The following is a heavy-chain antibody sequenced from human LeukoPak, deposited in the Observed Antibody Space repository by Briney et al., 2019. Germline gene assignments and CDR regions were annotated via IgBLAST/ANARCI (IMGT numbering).Heavy chain of an antibody. Sequence: GGSLRLSCATSGFTFTIYAMNWVRQPPGKGLEWVSAISHSGGRTYYPDSVKGRFTISRDNSKNTLYLQMNSLSAEDTAVYYCAQAPEYSGTYYTFDSWGQGTLVTVSS. D-gene: IGHD1-26*01. CDR2: ISHSGGRT. CDR3: AQAPEYSGTYYTFDS. J-gene: IGHJ4*02. V-gene: IGHV3-23*01. CDR1: GFTFTIYA.